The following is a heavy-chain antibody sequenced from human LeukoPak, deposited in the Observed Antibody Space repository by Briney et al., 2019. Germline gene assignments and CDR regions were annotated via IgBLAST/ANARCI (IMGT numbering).Heavy chain of an antibody. V-gene: IGHV4-59*01. J-gene: IGHJ5*02. CDR1: GVSISSYY. D-gene: IGHD6-6*01. CDR3: ARNTSSSPWFDP. CDR2: IYYSGST. Sequence: SETLSLTCTVSGVSISSYYWSWIRQPPGKGLEWIGYIYYSGSTNYNPSLKSRVTISVDTSKNQFSLKLSSVTAADTAVYYCARNTSSSPWFDPWGQGTLVTVSS.